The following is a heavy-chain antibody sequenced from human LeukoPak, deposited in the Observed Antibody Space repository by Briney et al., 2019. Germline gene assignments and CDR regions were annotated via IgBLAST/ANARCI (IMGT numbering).Heavy chain of an antibody. V-gene: IGHV3-7*01. CDR2: IKEDGSEK. D-gene: IGHD3-10*01. CDR1: GFTLSSYW. Sequence: PGGSLRLSRAASGFTLSSYWMTWVRQAPGKGLEWVANIKEDGSEKYYVDSVEGRFTISRDNAKNSLYLQMNSLRAEDTAVYYCARVGWFGELTRHPGGDYWGQGTLVTVSS. J-gene: IGHJ4*02. CDR3: ARVGWFGELTRHPGGDY.